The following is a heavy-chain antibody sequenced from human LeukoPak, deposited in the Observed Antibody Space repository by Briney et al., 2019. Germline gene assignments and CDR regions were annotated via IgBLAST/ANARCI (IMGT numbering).Heavy chain of an antibody. CDR3: AKRRGKSAVYTGDAFDI. D-gene: IGHD2-2*01. V-gene: IGHV3-23*01. CDR1: GFTFSSYA. Sequence: GVSLRLSCAASGFTFSSYAMSWVRQAPGKGLEWVSIISGSGGSTYYADSVKGRFTISRDNSKNTLYLQMNSLRAEDTAVYYCAKRRGKSAVYTGDAFDIWGQGTMVTVSS. J-gene: IGHJ3*02. CDR2: ISGSGGST.